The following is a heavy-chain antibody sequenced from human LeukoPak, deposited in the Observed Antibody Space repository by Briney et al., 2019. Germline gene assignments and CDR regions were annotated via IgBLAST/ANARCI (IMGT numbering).Heavy chain of an antibody. J-gene: IGHJ3*02. D-gene: IGHD2-15*01. CDR2: IYSGGST. CDR1: GFTVSSNY. CDR3: ARGVVNDAFDI. Sequence: PGGPLRLSCAASGFTVSSNYMSWVRQAPGKGLEWVSVIYSGGSTYYADSVKGRFTISRDNSKNTLYLQMSSLRAEDTAVYYCARGVVNDAFDIWGQGTMVTVSS. V-gene: IGHV3-53*01.